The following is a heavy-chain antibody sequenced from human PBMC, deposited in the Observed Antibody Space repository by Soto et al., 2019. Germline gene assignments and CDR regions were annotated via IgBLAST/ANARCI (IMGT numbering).Heavy chain of an antibody. CDR2: IYSGGST. CDR3: ARDPWAADY. J-gene: IGHJ4*02. Sequence: EVQLVESGGGLVQPGGSLRLSCAASGFTVSTKYMSWVRQAPGKGLEWVSVIYSGGSTFYADSVRGRFTISRDNSKNTMNNQMNSPRAEDTAVYYCARDPWAADYCGQGTLVTVSS. CDR1: GFTVSTKY. D-gene: IGHD3-16*01. V-gene: IGHV3-66*01.